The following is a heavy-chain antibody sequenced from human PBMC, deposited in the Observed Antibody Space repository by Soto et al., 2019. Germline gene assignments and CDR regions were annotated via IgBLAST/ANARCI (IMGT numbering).Heavy chain of an antibody. J-gene: IGHJ5*02. D-gene: IGHD6-13*01. CDR3: AREGGYSSSWYKNWFDP. V-gene: IGHV1-69*01. Sequence: QVQLVQSGAEVKKPGSSVKVSCKASGGTFSSYAISWVRQAPGQGLEWMGGIIPIFGTANYAQKFQGRVTITADESTSTAYMELSSLRSEDTAVYYCAREGGYSSSWYKNWFDPWGQETLVTVSS. CDR2: IIPIFGTA. CDR1: GGTFSSYA.